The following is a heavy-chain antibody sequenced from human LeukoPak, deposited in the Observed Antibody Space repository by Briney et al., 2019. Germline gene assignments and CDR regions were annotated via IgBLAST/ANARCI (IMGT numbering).Heavy chain of an antibody. V-gene: IGHV3-30-3*01. CDR3: ARDVTIGYCSGGSCYSVSWFDP. Sequence: PGGSLRLSCAASRFTFSSYAMHWVRQAPGKGLEWVAVISYDGSNKYYADSVKGRFTISRDNSKNTLYLQMNSLRAEDTAVYYCARDVTIGYCSGGSCYSVSWFDPWGQGTLVTVSS. CDR2: ISYDGSNK. J-gene: IGHJ5*02. D-gene: IGHD2-15*01. CDR1: RFTFSSYA.